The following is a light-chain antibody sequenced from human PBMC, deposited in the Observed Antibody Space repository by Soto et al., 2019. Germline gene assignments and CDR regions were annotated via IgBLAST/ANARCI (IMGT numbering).Light chain of an antibody. CDR1: RSNIGSNY. V-gene: IGLV1-47*02. CDR2: SNN. CDR3: AAWDDNLSGWV. J-gene: IGLJ3*02. Sequence: QPVLTQQPSASATPGQRVSISCSGSRSNIGSNYVYWYQQLPGAAPRLLMYSNNQRPSGVPGRFSVSKSGTSASLAISGLRSEDEADYYCAAWDDNLSGWVFGGGTKVTVL.